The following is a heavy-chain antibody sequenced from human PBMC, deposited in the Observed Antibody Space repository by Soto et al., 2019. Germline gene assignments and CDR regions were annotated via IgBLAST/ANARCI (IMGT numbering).Heavy chain of an antibody. CDR1: GYSLSTYA. CDR3: AKAEGGRSWFGGWIY. Sequence: VQLVQFGAEVREPGASVKVSCKASGYSLSTYAMHWVRQAPGQSLEWMGWINVGSGNKKYSPRFQDRVTISGDTSASTVFMELSSLRSEDTAVYYCAKAEGGRSWFGGWIYWGQGALVTVSS. CDR2: INVGSGNK. D-gene: IGHD3-10*01. J-gene: IGHJ4*02. V-gene: IGHV1-3*01.